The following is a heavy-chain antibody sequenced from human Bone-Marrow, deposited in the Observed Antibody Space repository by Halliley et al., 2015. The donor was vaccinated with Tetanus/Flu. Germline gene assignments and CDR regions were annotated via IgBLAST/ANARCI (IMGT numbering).Heavy chain of an antibody. J-gene: IGHJ6*02. D-gene: IGHD3-3*01. CDR2: IKQHGSER. Sequence: SLRLSCVGSGFTFGNYWMSWVRQAPGKGLEWVATIKQHGSERQYVDSVKGRFTVSRADARNSLYLQMDSLRAEDTAVYYCARVVDSRTIFGVVTPYYFYSMDIWGQGTTVTVSS. CDR1: GFTFGNYW. CDR3: ARVVDSRTIFGVVTPYYFYSMDI. V-gene: IGHV3-7*01.